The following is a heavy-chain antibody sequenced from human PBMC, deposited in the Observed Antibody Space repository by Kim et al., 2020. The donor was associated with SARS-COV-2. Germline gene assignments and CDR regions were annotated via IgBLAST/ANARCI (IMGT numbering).Heavy chain of an antibody. CDR3: ARGSAIGGGDCYSP. CDR2: NYYTGSS. D-gene: IGHD2-21*02. V-gene: IGHV4-30-4*01. J-gene: IGHJ5*02. CDR1: GGSISSGDYY. Sequence: SETLSLTCTVSGGSISSGDYYWSWLRQPPGKGLDWFVYNYYTGSSHYNLSLNSRVTISIDTSKNQLSLKVSTVTAADTAVYDCARGSAIGGGDCYSPWGQGTLVTVSS.